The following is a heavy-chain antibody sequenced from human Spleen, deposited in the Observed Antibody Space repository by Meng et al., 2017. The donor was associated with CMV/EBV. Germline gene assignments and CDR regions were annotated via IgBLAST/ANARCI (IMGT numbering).Heavy chain of an antibody. CDR3: ARGGRELLWNFDY. V-gene: IGHV1-69*10. CDR2: IIPILIMP. D-gene: IGHD1-26*01. CDR1: GGTFSSY. J-gene: IGHJ4*02. Sequence: SVKVSCKASGGTFSSYITWVRQAPGQGLEWMGGIIPILIMPNYAQKFQGRVTMTRDTSTSTVYMELSSLRSEDTAVYYCARGGRELLWNFDYWGQGTLVTVSS.